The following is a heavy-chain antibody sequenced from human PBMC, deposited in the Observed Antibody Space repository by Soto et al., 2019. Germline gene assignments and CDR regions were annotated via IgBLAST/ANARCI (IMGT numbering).Heavy chain of an antibody. J-gene: IGHJ6*02. V-gene: IGHV4-4*02. D-gene: IGHD3-10*01. Sequence: QVQLQESGPGLVKPSGTLSLTCAVSGASISSSNWWSWVRQPPGKGLEWIGEIYHTGSTNYNPSLKSRVTILVDKSKNQLSLHLRSVTAADTAVYYCARGAAGSPYWYGMDVWGQGTTVSVSS. CDR2: IYHTGST. CDR3: ARGAAGSPYWYGMDV. CDR1: GASISSSNW.